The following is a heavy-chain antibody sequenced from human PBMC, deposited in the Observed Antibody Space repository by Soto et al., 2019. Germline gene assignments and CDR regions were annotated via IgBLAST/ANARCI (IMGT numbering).Heavy chain of an antibody. CDR2: ISGSGGST. D-gene: IGHD3-3*01. J-gene: IGHJ6*04. Sequence: GGSLRLACAASGFTVSIYAVGWVRQAPGKGLEWVSAISGSGGSTYYADSVKGRFTISRDNSKNTLYLQMNSLRAEDTAVYYCAKDRDTIFGVVIPYYHGMAVWGKGTTVTAPQ. CDR1: GFTVSIYA. CDR3: AKDRDTIFGVVIPYYHGMAV. V-gene: IGHV3-23*01.